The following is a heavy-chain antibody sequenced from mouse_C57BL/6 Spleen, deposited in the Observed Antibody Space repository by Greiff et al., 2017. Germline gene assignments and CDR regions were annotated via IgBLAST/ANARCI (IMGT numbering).Heavy chain of an antibody. Sequence: QVQLKESGAELVKPGASVKLSCKASGYTFTSYWMHWVKQRPGQGLEWIGMIHPNSGSTNYNEKFKSKATLTVDKSSSTAYMQLSSLTSDDSAVYSCATGNDFDMDCWGQGTSVTVSS. CDR3: ATGNDFDMDC. CDR1: GYTFTSYW. D-gene: IGHD2-1*01. CDR2: IHPNSGST. V-gene: IGHV1-64*01. J-gene: IGHJ4*01.